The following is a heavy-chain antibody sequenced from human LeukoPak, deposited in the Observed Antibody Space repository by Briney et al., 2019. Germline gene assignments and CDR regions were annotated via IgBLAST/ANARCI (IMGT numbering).Heavy chain of an antibody. Sequence: GGSLRLSCAASGFTFSDYYISWLRQAPGKGLEWVSYISNTGSTIYYADSVKGRFTNSRDNAKNSLYLQMNSLRVEDTAVYYCAKTRPLDSSSWSHGDYWGQGTLVTVSS. CDR1: GFTFSDYY. D-gene: IGHD6-13*01. V-gene: IGHV3-11*01. CDR3: AKTRPLDSSSWSHGDY. CDR2: ISNTGSTI. J-gene: IGHJ4*02.